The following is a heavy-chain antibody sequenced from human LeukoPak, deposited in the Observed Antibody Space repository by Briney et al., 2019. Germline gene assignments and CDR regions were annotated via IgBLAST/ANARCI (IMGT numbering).Heavy chain of an antibody. CDR3: ARVTNYGGNSQFDY. D-gene: IGHD4-23*01. J-gene: IGHJ4*02. Sequence: ASVKVSCKAPGYTFTGYYMHWVRQAPGQGLEWMGWINPNSGGTNYAQKFQGRVTMTRDTSISTAYMELSRLRSDDTAVYYCARVTNYGGNSQFDYWGQGTLVTVSS. CDR1: GYTFTGYY. CDR2: INPNSGGT. V-gene: IGHV1-2*02.